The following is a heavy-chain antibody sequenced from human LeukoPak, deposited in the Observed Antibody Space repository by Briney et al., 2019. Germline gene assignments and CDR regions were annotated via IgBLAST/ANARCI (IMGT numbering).Heavy chain of an antibody. Sequence: SETLSLTCAVYGGSFSGYYWSWIRQPPGKGLEWIGEINHSGSTNYNPSLKSRVTISVDTSKNQFSLKLSSVTAADTAVYYCASRPRYCSGGSCLSLFDYWGQGTLVTVSS. J-gene: IGHJ4*02. V-gene: IGHV4-34*01. CDR1: GGSFSGYY. D-gene: IGHD2-15*01. CDR3: ASRPRYCSGGSCLSLFDY. CDR2: INHSGST.